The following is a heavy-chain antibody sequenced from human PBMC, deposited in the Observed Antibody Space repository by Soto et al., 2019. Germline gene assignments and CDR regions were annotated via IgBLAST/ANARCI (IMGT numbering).Heavy chain of an antibody. J-gene: IGHJ5*02. Sequence: QVQLVESGGGLVKPGGSQRLSCAASGFTFSDYYMSWIRQAPGKGLEWVSYISSSSSYTNYADSVKGRFTISRDNAKNSLYLQMNSLRAEDTAVYYCAREAIVVVVAANWFDPWGQGTLVTVSS. CDR3: AREAIVVVVAANWFDP. CDR2: ISSSSSYT. V-gene: IGHV3-11*05. D-gene: IGHD2-15*01. CDR1: GFTFSDYY.